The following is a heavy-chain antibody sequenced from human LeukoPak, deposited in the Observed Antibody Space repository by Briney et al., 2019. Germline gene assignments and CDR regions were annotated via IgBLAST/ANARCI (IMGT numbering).Heavy chain of an antibody. CDR2: VSDTGGRT. CDR1: GITLSNYG. J-gene: IGHJ4*02. V-gene: IGHV3-23*01. CDR3: AKRGVVIRVILVGFHKEAYYFDS. Sequence: GGSLRLSCAVSGITLSNYGMTWVRQAPGKGLEWVAGVSDTGGRTNYADSVKGRFTISRDNPKNTLYLQMNSLRAEDTAVYFCAKRGVVIRVILVGFHKEAYYFDSWGQRALVTVSS. D-gene: IGHD3-22*01.